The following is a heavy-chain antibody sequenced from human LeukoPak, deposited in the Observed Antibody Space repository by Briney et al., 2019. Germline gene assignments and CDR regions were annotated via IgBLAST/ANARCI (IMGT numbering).Heavy chain of an antibody. Sequence: GGSLRLSCAASGLTFSSFSMNWVRQAPGKGLEWVSYISRSSNTIYYADSVKGRFTISRDNAKNSLYLQMNSLRAEDTAVYYCARDLYGSGLYYFDYWGQGTLVTVSS. J-gene: IGHJ4*02. D-gene: IGHD3-10*01. CDR2: ISRSSNTI. V-gene: IGHV3-48*04. CDR3: ARDLYGSGLYYFDY. CDR1: GLTFSSFS.